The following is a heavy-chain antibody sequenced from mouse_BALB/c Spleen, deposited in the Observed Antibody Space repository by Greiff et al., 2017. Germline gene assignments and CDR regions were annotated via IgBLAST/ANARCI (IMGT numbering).Heavy chain of an antibody. CDR1: GYSFTGYY. CDR3: ARRGSTMIFPWFSY. J-gene: IGHJ3*01. Sequence: EVQLQQSGPELVKPGASVKISCKASGYSFTGYYMHWVKQSHVKSLEWIGRINPYNGATSYNQNFKDKASLTVDKSSSTAYMELHSLTSEDSAVYYCARRGSTMIFPWFSYWGQGTLVTVSA. CDR2: INPYNGAT. D-gene: IGHD2-4*01. V-gene: IGHV1-26*01.